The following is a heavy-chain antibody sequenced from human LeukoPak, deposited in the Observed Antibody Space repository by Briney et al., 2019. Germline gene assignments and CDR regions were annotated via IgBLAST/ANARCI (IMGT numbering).Heavy chain of an antibody. CDR2: INPSGGST. CDR3: ARDSPVFRRGWFRYHFDY. D-gene: IGHD6-19*01. V-gene: IGHV1-46*01. J-gene: IGHJ4*02. CDR1: GYTFTSYY. Sequence: GASVKVSCKASGYTFTSYYMHWVRQAPGQGLEWMGIINPSGGSTSYAQKFQGRVTMTRDTSTSTVYMELSSLRSEDTAVYYCARDSPVFRRGWFRYHFDYWGQGTLVTVSS.